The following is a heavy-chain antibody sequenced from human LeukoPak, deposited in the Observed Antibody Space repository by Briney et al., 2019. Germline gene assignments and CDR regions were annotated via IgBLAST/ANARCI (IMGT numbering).Heavy chain of an antibody. D-gene: IGHD3-10*01. Sequence: PGGSLRLSCAASGFTVSSNYMSWVRQAPGKGLEWVSVIYSGGSTYYADSVKGRFTISRDNSKNTLYLQMNSLRAEDTSVYYCAREAGVRGEVYWGQGTLVTVSS. J-gene: IGHJ4*02. CDR2: IYSGGST. CDR3: AREAGVRGEVY. CDR1: GFTVSSNY. V-gene: IGHV3-66*01.